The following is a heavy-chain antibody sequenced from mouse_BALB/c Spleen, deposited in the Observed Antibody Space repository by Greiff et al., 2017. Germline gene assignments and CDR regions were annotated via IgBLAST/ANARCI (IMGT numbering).Heavy chain of an antibody. V-gene: IGHV5-6-3*01. J-gene: IGHJ4*01. D-gene: IGHD1-1*01. CDR1: GFTFSSYG. CDR3: ARGGNYYGSSYAMDY. CDR2: INSNGGST. Sequence: EVQLQESGGGLVQPGGSLKLSCAASGFTFSSYGMSWVRQTPDKRLELVATINSNGGSTYYPDSVKGRFTISRDNAKNTLYLQMSSLKSEDTAMYYCARGGNYYGSSYAMDYWGQGTSVTVSS.